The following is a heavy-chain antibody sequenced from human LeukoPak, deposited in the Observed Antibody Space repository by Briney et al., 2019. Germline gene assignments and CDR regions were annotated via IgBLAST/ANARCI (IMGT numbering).Heavy chain of an antibody. CDR1: GFTFDDYA. Sequence: GGSLRLSCAASGFTFDDYAMHWVRQTPGKGLEWVSGISWNSGSIGYADSVKGRFTISRDNAKNSLYLQMNSLRAEDTALYYCAKDIYWSDTTDHGAFDIWGQGTMVTVSS. CDR3: AKDIYWSDTTDHGAFDI. D-gene: IGHD2-8*02. V-gene: IGHV3-9*01. J-gene: IGHJ3*02. CDR2: ISWNSGSI.